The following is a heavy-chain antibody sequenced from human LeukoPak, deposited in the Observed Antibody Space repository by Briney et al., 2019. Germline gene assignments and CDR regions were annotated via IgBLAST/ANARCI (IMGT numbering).Heavy chain of an antibody. CDR3: ARDVSRIVGYGLDI. CDR1: GYTFTDYF. J-gene: IGHJ3*02. CDR2: VNPKSTGT. Sequence: ASVRVSCKASGYTFTDYFIHWVRQAPGQGLEWMGWVNPKSTGTNIAQKFRGRVTLTSDTSGSTVLMEMSRLTSDDTAVYYCARDVSRIVGYGLDIWGQGTMVTVSS. D-gene: IGHD4-17*01. V-gene: IGHV1-2*02.